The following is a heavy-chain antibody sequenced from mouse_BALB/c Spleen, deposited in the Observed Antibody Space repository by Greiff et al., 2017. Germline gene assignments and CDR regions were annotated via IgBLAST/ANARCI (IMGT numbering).Heavy chain of an antibody. CDR1: GYSFTSYY. V-gene: IGHV1-31*01. D-gene: IGHD2-4*01. Sequence: VQLQQSGPELMKPGASVKISCKASGYSFTSYYMHWVKQSHGKSLEWIGYIDPFNGGTSYNQKFKGKATLTSDKSSSTAYMELSSLTSEDSAVYYCARWDYENFDYWGQGTTLTVSS. CDR2: IDPFNGGT. J-gene: IGHJ2*01. CDR3: ARWDYENFDY.